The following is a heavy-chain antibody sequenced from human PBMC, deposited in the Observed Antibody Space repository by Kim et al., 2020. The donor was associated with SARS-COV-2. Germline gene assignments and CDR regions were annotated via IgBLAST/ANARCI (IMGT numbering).Heavy chain of an antibody. CDR2: ISSDGLTE. Sequence: GGSLRLSCAASGFTFSNYAMHWVRQAPGMGLEWVAVISSDGLTEDYADTVKGRFTISREHSKKTLYLQMNSLRAEDTAVFYCARDYCSGGGCYFFLQYWGQGTLVTVSS. V-gene: IGHV3-30-3*01. CDR1: GFTFSNYA. D-gene: IGHD2-15*01. J-gene: IGHJ1*01. CDR3: ARDYCSGGGCYFFLQY.